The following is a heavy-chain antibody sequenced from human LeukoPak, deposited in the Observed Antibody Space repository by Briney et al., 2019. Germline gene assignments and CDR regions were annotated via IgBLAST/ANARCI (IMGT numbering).Heavy chain of an antibody. J-gene: IGHJ5*02. CDR2: IYSGGST. V-gene: IGHV3-53*01. CDR1: GFTVSSNY. CDR3: ARSMGYDFWSGYPNWFDP. D-gene: IGHD3-3*01. Sequence: GGSLRLSCAASGFTVSSNYMSWVRQAPGKGLEWVSVIYSGGSTYYADSVKGRFTISRDNSKNTLYLQMNSLRAEDTAVYYCARSMGYDFWSGYPNWFDPWGQGTLVTVSS.